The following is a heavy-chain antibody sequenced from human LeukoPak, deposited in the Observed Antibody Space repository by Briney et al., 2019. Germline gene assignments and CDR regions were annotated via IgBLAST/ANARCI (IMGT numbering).Heavy chain of an antibody. CDR3: VRDVGWGIAAN. V-gene: IGHV3-7*01. CDR1: GFTLSMHW. Sequence: GGSLRLSCEASGFTLSMHWMTWIRQAPGKGLEWVANVNHDGSEKQYADSLKGRFTTSRDNAKNSVFLQMNRLRAEDTAVYHCVRDVGWGIAANWGQGTLVTVSS. CDR2: VNHDGSEK. J-gene: IGHJ4*02. D-gene: IGHD6-25*01.